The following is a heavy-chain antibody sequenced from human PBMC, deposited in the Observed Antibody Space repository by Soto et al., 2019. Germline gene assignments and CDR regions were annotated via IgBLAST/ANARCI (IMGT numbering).Heavy chain of an antibody. J-gene: IGHJ4*02. Sequence: SETLSLTCAFYGGSFSGYYWSLIRQPPGKGLEWIGEINHSGSTNYNPSLKSRVTISVDTSKNQFSLKLSSVTAADTAVYYCARGRLLSRPYYYGSGSYSVGYWGQGTLVTVSS. D-gene: IGHD3-10*01. CDR1: GGSFSGYY. V-gene: IGHV4-34*01. CDR3: ARGRLLSRPYYYGSGSYSVGY. CDR2: INHSGST.